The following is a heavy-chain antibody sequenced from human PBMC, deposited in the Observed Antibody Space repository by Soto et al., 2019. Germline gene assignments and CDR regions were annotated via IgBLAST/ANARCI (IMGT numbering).Heavy chain of an antibody. CDR1: GGSISRSGYF. J-gene: IGHJ4*02. Sequence: QVQLQESGPGLVKPSQTLSLTCTVSGGSISRSGYFWSWIRQHPGKGLEWIGYIYDSGSTYYNPSLKSRASLSVDTSKNQFSLNLTSVTAADTAMYYCARSSRSYFDYWGQGTLVTVSS. CDR2: IYDSGST. V-gene: IGHV4-31*03. CDR3: ARSSRSYFDY.